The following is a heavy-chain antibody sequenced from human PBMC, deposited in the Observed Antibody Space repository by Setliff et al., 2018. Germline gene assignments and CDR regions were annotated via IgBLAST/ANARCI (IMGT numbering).Heavy chain of an antibody. D-gene: IGHD2-2*01. Sequence: ASVKVSCKVSGYTIYDYFMHWVQQAPGKGLEWMGRVDPEDDETIYAEKFQGRVSMTRNTSISTAYMELSSLRSEDTAVYYCARDLGYCSRTSCHGDWFDPWGQGTLVTVSS. J-gene: IGHJ5*02. CDR2: VDPEDDET. CDR3: ARDLGYCSRTSCHGDWFDP. V-gene: IGHV1-69-2*01. CDR1: GYTIYDYF.